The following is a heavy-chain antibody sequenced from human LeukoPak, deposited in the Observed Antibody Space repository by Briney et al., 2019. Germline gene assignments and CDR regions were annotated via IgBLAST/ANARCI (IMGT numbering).Heavy chain of an antibody. J-gene: IGHJ5*02. D-gene: IGHD2-15*01. CDR1: GFTFGSFA. V-gene: IGHV3-30*03. CDR3: ARSRYCSGGSCYFGSWFDP. Sequence: GRSLRLSCEAAGFTFGSFAMSWVSQAPGKVMGWVSLISFDGSNEYYSDSVKGRFTVSRDNSKNTLYLQLNSLRVEDTAVYYCARSRYCSGGSCYFGSWFDPWGQGTMVTVSS. CDR2: ISFDGSNE.